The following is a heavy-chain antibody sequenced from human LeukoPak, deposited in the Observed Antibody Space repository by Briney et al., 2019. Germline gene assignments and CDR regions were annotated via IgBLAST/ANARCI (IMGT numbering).Heavy chain of an antibody. J-gene: IGHJ3*02. V-gene: IGHV1-2*06. CDR3: ARGVDYYDSSGYYLDDFDI. CDR2: INPNSGGT. CDR1: GYTFTGYY. D-gene: IGHD3-22*01. Sequence: GASVKVSCKASGYTFTGYYMHWVRQAPGQGLEWMGRINPNSGGTNYAQKFQGRVTMTRDTSISTAYMELSRLRSDDTAVYYCARGVDYYDSSGYYLDDFDIWGQGTMVTVSS.